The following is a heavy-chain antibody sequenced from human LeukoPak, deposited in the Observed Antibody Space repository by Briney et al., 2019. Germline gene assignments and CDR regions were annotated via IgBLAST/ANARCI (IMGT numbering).Heavy chain of an antibody. Sequence: GGSLRLSCAASGFTFSSYAMSWIRQAPGKGLEWVSYISNTGNTLYYADSVKGRFTISRDNAKNSLYLQMNSLRAEDTAVYYCARAHSSSWEYWGQGTLVTVSS. CDR3: ARAHSSSWEY. J-gene: IGHJ4*02. CDR1: GFTFSSYA. V-gene: IGHV3-11*04. D-gene: IGHD6-13*01. CDR2: ISNTGNTL.